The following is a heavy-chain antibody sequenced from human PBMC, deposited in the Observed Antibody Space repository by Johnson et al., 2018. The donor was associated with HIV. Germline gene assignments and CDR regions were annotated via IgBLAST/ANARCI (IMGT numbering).Heavy chain of an antibody. CDR1: GFTFDDYG. Sequence: EQLVVSGGGVVRPGGSLTLSCAASGFTFDDYGMSWVRQALRMGLEWVSGLNRNGGGPGYADSVKGRFTISRDNAKNSLYLQMNSLRAEDTAAYYCARAPRPDAFDIWGQGTMVTVSS. CDR3: ARAPRPDAFDI. V-gene: IGHV3-20*04. CDR2: LNRNGGGP. J-gene: IGHJ3*02.